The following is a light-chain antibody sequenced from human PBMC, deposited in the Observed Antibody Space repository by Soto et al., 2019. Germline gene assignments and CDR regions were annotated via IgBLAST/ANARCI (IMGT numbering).Light chain of an antibody. V-gene: IGKV1-39*01. CDR3: QQSYRTTLT. J-gene: IGKJ4*01. CDR2: DAS. Sequence: DIQMTQSPSLLSASLGDRVTITWRASETISQFLNWYQQKPGKAPKLLIYDASSLQSGVPSRFSGSGSGADFTLTISSLQHEDFAIYDCQQSYRTTLTFGGGTKVDIK. CDR1: ETISQF.